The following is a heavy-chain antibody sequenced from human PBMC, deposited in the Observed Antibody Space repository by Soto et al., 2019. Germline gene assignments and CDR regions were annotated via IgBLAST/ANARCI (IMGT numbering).Heavy chain of an antibody. CDR3: ARREATDGVLDF. V-gene: IGHV3-74*01. CDR2: INGDGSAT. J-gene: IGHJ4*02. CDR1: GFTFSIYW. D-gene: IGHD1-26*01. Sequence: GGSLRLSCAASGFTFSIYWMHWVRQAPGKGLVWVSRINGDGSATNYADSVKGRFTIPRDNAKNTLHLQMNSLRAEDTALYYCARREATDGVLDFWGQGTLVTVS.